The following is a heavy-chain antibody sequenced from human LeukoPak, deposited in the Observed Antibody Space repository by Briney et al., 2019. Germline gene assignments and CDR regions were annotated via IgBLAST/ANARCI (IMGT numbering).Heavy chain of an antibody. J-gene: IGHJ4*02. CDR2: ISAYNGRT. Sequence: ASVKVSCKASGYTFTSYGIHWVRQAPGQGPEWMGWISAYNGRTNYGQRLQGRVTMTTDTSTSTAYMELRSLRSDDTAVYYCAIGATGDYYFDYWGQGTLVTVSS. D-gene: IGHD1-26*01. CDR1: GYTFTSYG. CDR3: AIGATGDYYFDY. V-gene: IGHV1-18*01.